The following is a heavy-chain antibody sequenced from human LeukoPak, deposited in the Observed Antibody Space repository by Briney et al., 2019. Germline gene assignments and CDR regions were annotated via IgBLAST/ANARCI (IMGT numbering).Heavy chain of an antibody. CDR3: AKGSHFSSYPYYYYMDV. D-gene: IGHD6-6*01. Sequence: SETLSLTCAVYGGSFSGYYWSWIRQPPGKGLEWIGEINHSGSTNYNPSLKSRVTISVDTSKNQFSLKLSSVTAADTAVYYCAKGSHFSSYPYYYYMDVWGKGTTVTVSS. CDR2: INHSGST. CDR1: GGSFSGYY. V-gene: IGHV4-34*01. J-gene: IGHJ6*03.